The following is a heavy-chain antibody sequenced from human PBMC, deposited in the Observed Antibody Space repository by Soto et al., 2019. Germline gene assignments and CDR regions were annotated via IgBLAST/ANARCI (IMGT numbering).Heavy chain of an antibody. D-gene: IGHD3-22*01. Sequence: GASVKVSCKAPGGTFSSYAISWVRQAPGQGLEWMGGIIPIFGTANYAQKFQGRVTITADESTSTGYMELSSLRSEDTAVYYCASRKPPYDSSDWFDPWGQGTLVTVSS. V-gene: IGHV1-69*13. CDR1: GGTFSSYA. J-gene: IGHJ5*02. CDR2: IIPIFGTA. CDR3: ASRKPPYDSSDWFDP.